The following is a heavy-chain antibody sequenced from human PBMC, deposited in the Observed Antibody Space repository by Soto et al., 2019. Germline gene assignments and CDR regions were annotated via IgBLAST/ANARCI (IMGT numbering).Heavy chain of an antibody. CDR3: ARTVTTNYYYYYGMDV. V-gene: IGHV4-59*01. D-gene: IGHD4-4*01. CDR2: IYYSGST. CDR1: GGSISSYY. Sequence: PSETLSLTCTVSGGSISSYYCSWIRQPPGKGLEWIGYIYYSGSTNYNPSLKSRVTISVDTSKNQFSLKLSSGTAADTAVYYCARTVTTNYYYYYGMDVWGQGTTVTVSS. J-gene: IGHJ6*02.